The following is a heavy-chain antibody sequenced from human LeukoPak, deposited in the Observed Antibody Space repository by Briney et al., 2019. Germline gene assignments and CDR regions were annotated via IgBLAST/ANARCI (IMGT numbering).Heavy chain of an antibody. CDR1: GGSFSGYY. CDR2: INHSGST. CDR3: AGDRSYVDV. J-gene: IGHJ6*03. V-gene: IGHV4-34*01. Sequence: SETLSLTCAVYGGSFSGYYWSWIRQPPGKGLEWIGEINHSGSTNYNPSLKSRVTISVDTSRNQFSLKLSSVTAADTAVYYCAGDRSYVDVWGKGTTVTVSS.